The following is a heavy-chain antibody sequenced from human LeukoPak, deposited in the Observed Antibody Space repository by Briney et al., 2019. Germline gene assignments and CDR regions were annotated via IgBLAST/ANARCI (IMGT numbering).Heavy chain of an antibody. CDR3: AGDRYDERRGNQYYFDY. V-gene: IGHV1-69*05. Sequence: SVKVSCKASGGTFSSYAISWVRQAPGQGLEWMGGIIPIFGTANYAQKFQGRVTITTDESTSTAYMELSSLRSEDTAVYYCAGDRYDERRGNQYYFDYWGQGPLVTVSS. D-gene: IGHD1-1*01. CDR2: IIPIFGTA. CDR1: GGTFSSYA. J-gene: IGHJ4*02.